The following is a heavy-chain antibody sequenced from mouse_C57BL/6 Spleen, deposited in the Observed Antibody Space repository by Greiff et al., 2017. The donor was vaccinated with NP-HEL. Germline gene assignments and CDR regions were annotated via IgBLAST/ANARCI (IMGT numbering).Heavy chain of an antibody. CDR1: GYAFSSYW. CDR2: IYPGDGDT. J-gene: IGHJ1*03. V-gene: IGHV1-80*01. CDR3: ARRVTTVRYFDV. Sequence: VKLMESGAELVKPGASVKISCKASGYAFSSYWRNWVKQRPGKGLEWIGQIYPGDGDTNYNGKFKGKATLTADKSSSTAYMQLSSLTSEDSAVYFCARRVTTVRYFDVWGTGTTVTVSS. D-gene: IGHD1-1*01.